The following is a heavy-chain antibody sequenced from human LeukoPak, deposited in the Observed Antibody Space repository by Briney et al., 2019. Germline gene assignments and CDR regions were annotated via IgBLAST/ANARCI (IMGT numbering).Heavy chain of an antibody. D-gene: IGHD2-15*01. Sequence: GGSLRLSCTVSGFTVSSNSWSWVRQAPGKGLEWVSFIYSGGKTHSSDSVKSRFTISRDNSKNTLYLQMSSLRAEDTAIYYCARRAGEYSHPYDCWGQGTLVTVSS. J-gene: IGHJ4*02. CDR1: GFTVSSNS. CDR3: ARRAGEYSHPYDC. V-gene: IGHV3-53*01. CDR2: IYSGGKT.